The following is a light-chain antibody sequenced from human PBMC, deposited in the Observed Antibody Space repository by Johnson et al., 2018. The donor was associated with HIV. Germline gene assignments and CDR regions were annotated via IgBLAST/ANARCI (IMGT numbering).Light chain of an antibody. CDR3: GTWDSSPSAYV. V-gene: IGLV1-51*02. CDR1: SSNIGNNY. J-gene: IGLJ1*01. Sequence: QSVLTQPPSVSAAPGQKVTISCSGSSSNIGNNYVSWYQQFPGTAPKLLIYENNKRPSGIPDRFSGSKSGTSVTLDITGLQTGDEADYYCGTWDSSPSAYVFGTGTKVTVL. CDR2: ENN.